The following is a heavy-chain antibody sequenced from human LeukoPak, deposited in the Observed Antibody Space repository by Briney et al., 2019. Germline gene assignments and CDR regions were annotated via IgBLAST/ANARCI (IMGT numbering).Heavy chain of an antibody. D-gene: IGHD4-17*01. Sequence: PSETLSLTCTVSGGSISSYYWSWIRQPPGKGLEWIGYIYYTGSTNYNPSLKSRVTISVDTSKNQFSLKLSSVTAADRAVYYCARDQRSGDYWFDPWGQGTLVTVSS. CDR3: ARDQRSGDYWFDP. V-gene: IGHV4-59*01. J-gene: IGHJ5*02. CDR1: GGSISSYY. CDR2: IYYTGST.